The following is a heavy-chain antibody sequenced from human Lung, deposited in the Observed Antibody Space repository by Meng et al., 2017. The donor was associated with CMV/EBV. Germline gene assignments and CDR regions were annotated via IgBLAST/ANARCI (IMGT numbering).Heavy chain of an antibody. V-gene: IGHV1-2*02. CDR2: INPNSGGT. CDR3: ARACSSTSCYPYYYYYYGMDV. D-gene: IGHD2-2*01. J-gene: IGHJ6*02. Sequence: ASXXVSXKASGYTXTGYYMHWVRQAPGQGLEWIGWINPNSGGTNYAQKFQGRVTMTRDTSISTAYMELSRLRSDDTAVYYCARACSSTSCYPYYYYYYGMDVXGQGXTVTVSS. CDR1: GYTXTGYY.